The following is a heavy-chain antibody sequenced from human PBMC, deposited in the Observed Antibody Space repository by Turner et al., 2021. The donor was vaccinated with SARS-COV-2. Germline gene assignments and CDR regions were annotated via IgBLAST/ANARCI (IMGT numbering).Heavy chain of an antibody. D-gene: IGHD6-6*01. CDR2: ISWNSGGI. Sequence: EVQLVESGGGLVQPGRSLRLSCAASGFIFDDYVMHWVRQAPGKGLEWVSGISWNSGGIGYADSVKGRFTISRDNAKNSLYLQMNSLRTEDTALYYCAKDMRDYSSSSYYGMDVWGQGTTVIVSS. CDR1: GFIFDDYV. V-gene: IGHV3-9*01. CDR3: AKDMRDYSSSSYYGMDV. J-gene: IGHJ6*02.